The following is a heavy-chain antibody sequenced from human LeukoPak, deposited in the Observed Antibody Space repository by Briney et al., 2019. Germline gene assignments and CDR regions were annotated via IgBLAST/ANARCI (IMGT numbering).Heavy chain of an antibody. D-gene: IGHD3-22*01. Sequence: PGGSLRLSCAASGFTFSSYSMNWVRQAPGKGLEWVSYISTSSSTRYYADSVKGRFTISRDNSKNTLYLQMNSLKAEDTAAYYCATEDSSDYYSFDYWGQGTLVTVSS. CDR2: ISTSSSTR. J-gene: IGHJ4*02. CDR3: ATEDSSDYYSFDY. CDR1: GFTFSSYS. V-gene: IGHV3-48*01.